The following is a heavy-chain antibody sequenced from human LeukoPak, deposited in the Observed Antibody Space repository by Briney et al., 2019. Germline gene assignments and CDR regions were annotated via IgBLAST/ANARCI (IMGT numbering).Heavy chain of an antibody. CDR3: ARSSAPYSSSWYVWFDP. D-gene: IGHD6-13*01. CDR1: GGSIRSGGYY. CDR2: IYYSATT. V-gene: IGHV4-31*01. Sequence: SQTLSLTCTVSGGSIRSGGYYWRWIRQHPGRGLEWIGYIYYSATTYYNPSLKNPVTISVDTSKNQVSLKLSSVTPADTAVYYCARSSAPYSSSWYVWFDPWGQGTLVTVSS. J-gene: IGHJ5*02.